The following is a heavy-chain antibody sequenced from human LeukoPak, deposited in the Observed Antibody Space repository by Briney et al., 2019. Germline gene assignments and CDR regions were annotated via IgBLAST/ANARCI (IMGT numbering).Heavy chain of an antibody. Sequence: GGSLRLSCAASGFTVSSNYMSWIRQAPGKGLEWVSYISSSGSTIYYADSVKGRFTISRDNAKNSLYLQMNSLRAEDTAVYYCARRGSSTHWYFDYWGQGTLVTVSS. J-gene: IGHJ4*02. D-gene: IGHD2-2*01. V-gene: IGHV3-11*01. CDR2: ISSSGSTI. CDR3: ARRGSSTHWYFDY. CDR1: GFTVSSNY.